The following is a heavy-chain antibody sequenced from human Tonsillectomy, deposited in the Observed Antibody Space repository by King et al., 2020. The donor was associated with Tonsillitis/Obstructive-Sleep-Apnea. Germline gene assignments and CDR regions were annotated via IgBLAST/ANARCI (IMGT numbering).Heavy chain of an antibody. Sequence: QLVQSGAEVKKPGESLKISCKGSGYTFSSYWIGWVRQMPGKGLEWMGIIYPGDSDTRYSPSFQGQVTISADMSISTAYLHWSSLKASDTAMYYCARPIHDILTGYYGDNAFDIWGKGKMVTVSS. V-gene: IGHV5-51*03. J-gene: IGHJ3*02. D-gene: IGHD3-9*01. CDR1: GYTFSSYW. CDR3: ARPIHDILTGYYGDNAFDI. CDR2: IYPGDSDT.